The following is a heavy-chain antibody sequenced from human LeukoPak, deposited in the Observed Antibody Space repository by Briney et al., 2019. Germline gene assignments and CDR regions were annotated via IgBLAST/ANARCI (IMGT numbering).Heavy chain of an antibody. CDR3: ASGPQQWLVLGPVDY. D-gene: IGHD6-19*01. CDR1: GGSISSSSYY. J-gene: IGHJ4*02. CDR2: IYYSGST. V-gene: IGHV4-39*01. Sequence: SETLSLTCTVSGGSISSSSYYWGWIRQPPGKGLEWTGSIYYSGSTYYNPSLKSRVTISVDTSKNQFSLKLSSVTAADTAVYYCASGPQQWLVLGPVDYWGQGTLVTVSS.